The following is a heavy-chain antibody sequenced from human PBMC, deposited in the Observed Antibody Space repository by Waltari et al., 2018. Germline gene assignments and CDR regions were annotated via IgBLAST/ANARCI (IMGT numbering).Heavy chain of an antibody. CDR3: ARVQHCGPGSCYSSAMDV. V-gene: IGHV3-21*02. D-gene: IGHD2-15*01. CDR2: IDTTGNHV. J-gene: IGHJ6*02. CDR1: GFTFSLYN. Sequence: EVRLLESGGGLVKPGGSLRLSCEASGFTFSLYNMHWVRQAPGKGPEVVASIDTTGNHVDDADPVRGRFTISRDNAQNSLLLQLNSLRGEDTALYYCARVQHCGPGSCYSSAMDVWGQGTAVTVSS.